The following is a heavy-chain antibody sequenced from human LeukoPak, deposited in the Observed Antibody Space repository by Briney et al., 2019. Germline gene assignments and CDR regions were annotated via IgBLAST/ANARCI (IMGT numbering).Heavy chain of an antibody. Sequence: ASVKVSCKASGYTFTSYGISWVRQAPGQGLEWMEWISAYNGNTNYAQKLQGRVTMTTDTSTSTAYMELRRLRSDDTAVYYCARATTENYYYYYYMDVWGKGTTVTVSS. V-gene: IGHV1-18*01. CDR2: ISAYNGNT. J-gene: IGHJ6*03. CDR3: ARATTENYYYYYYMDV. CDR1: GYTFTSYG. D-gene: IGHD4-11*01.